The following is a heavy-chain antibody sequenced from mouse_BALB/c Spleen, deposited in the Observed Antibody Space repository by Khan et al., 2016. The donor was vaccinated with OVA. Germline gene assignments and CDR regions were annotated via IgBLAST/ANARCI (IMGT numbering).Heavy chain of an antibody. CDR1: GDSITSGY. D-gene: IGHD2-12*01. CDR2: IIYTGYT. Sequence: EVQLQESGPSLVKPSQTLSLTCSVTGDSITSGYWNWIRKFPENKLEYMGYIIYTGYTYYNPSLQSRISITQHTSKNQYYLQLNSVTDEDTATYYCARSTYRYAFVYWGQGTLVTVSA. CDR3: ARSTYRYAFVY. J-gene: IGHJ3*01. V-gene: IGHV3-8*02.